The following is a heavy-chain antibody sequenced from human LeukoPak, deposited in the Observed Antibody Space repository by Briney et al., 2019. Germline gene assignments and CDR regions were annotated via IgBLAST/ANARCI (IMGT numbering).Heavy chain of an antibody. V-gene: IGHV4-34*01. CDR1: GGSFSGYY. CDR3: ASGSRRYDFWSGYESYYYYGMDV. CDR2: INHSGST. J-gene: IGHJ6*02. D-gene: IGHD3-3*01. Sequence: PSETLSLTCAVHGGSFSGYYWSWIRQPPGKGLEWIGEINHSGSTSYNPSLKSRVTISVDTSKNQFSLKLSSVTAADTAVYYCASGSRRYDFWSGYESYYYYGMDVWGQGTTVTVSS.